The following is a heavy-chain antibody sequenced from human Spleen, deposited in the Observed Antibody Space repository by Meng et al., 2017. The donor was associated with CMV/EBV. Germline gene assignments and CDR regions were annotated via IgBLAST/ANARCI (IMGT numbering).Heavy chain of an antibody. CDR1: GFTFRNFG. CDR3: FMGHYSGA. J-gene: IGHJ5*02. Sequence: LRLSCGASGFTFRNFGRNGVRQAQGKGLEWLANIKGDGRAAYYADSVRGRFSVSRDNAKYSLYLEMNNLKGEDTAVYYCFMGHYSGAWGQGTLVTVSS. V-gene: IGHV3-7*01. CDR2: IKGDGRAA. D-gene: IGHD2-21*01.